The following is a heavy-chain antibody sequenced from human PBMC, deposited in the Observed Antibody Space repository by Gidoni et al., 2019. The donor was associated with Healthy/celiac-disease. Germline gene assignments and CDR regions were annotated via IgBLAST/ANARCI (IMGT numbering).Heavy chain of an antibody. J-gene: IGHJ4*02. CDR2: ISYDGSNK. CDR3: HSYGYTYFDY. CDR1: GFTFSSYG. Sequence: QVQLVESGGGVVQPGRSLRLSCAASGFTFSSYGMHWVRQAPGKGLEWVAVISYDGSNKYYADSVKGRFTISRDNSKNTLYLQMNSLRAEDTAVYYCHSYGYTYFDYWGQGTLVTVSS. V-gene: IGHV3-30*03. D-gene: IGHD5-18*01.